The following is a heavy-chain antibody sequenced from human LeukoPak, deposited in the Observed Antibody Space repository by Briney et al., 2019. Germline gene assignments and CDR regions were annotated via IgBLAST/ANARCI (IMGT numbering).Heavy chain of an antibody. V-gene: IGHV3-30-3*01. D-gene: IGHD6-19*01. Sequence: GGSLRLSCAASGFTFSEYTIHWVRQAPGKGLEWVAVMSNDGSIKKHANSVKGRFTISRDNGKNSLYLQMNSLRDEDTAVYYCARPPSVAGVDYWGQGTLVTVSS. J-gene: IGHJ4*02. CDR1: GFTFSEYT. CDR3: ARPPSVAGVDY. CDR2: MSNDGSIK.